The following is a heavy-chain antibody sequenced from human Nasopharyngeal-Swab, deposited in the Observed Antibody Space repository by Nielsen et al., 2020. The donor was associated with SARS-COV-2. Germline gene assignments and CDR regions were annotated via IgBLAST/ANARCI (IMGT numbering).Heavy chain of an antibody. CDR3: GREIHVDGDF. V-gene: IGHV3-30*03. Sequence: GGSLRLSCAASGFTFSGNGMHWVRQAPDKGLEWVAVISNTGGHECSADSVKGRITISRDNSKDTLYLQMNSLTTEDTDMYYCGREIHVDGDFWGRGTLVTFSS. J-gene: IGHJ4*02. D-gene: IGHD3-16*01. CDR2: ISNTGGHE. CDR1: GFTFSGNG.